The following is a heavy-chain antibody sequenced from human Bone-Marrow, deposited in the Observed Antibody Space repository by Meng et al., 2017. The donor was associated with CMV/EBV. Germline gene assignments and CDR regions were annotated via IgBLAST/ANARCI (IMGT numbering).Heavy chain of an antibody. CDR3: ARDRVWGLAY. J-gene: IGHJ4*02. Sequence: LRLSCTVSGGSISSGGYYWSWIRQHPGKGLEWIGHIDYSGSTYYNPSLKSRLIVSVDTSKNQFSLKLSSMTAADTAVYYCARDRVWGLAYWGQGNLVPVYS. V-gene: IGHV4-31*03. CDR1: GGSISSGGYY. CDR2: IDYSGST. D-gene: IGHD3-16*01.